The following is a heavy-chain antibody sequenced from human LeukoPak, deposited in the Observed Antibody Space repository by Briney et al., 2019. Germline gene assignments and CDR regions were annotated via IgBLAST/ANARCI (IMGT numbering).Heavy chain of an antibody. Sequence: SEALSLTGTVSGGSISSYYWSWIRQPAGKGLEWIGRIYTSGSTNYNPSLKSRVTISVDKSKNQFSLKLSSVTAADTAVYYCARQYYGSGPDFDYWGQGTLVTVSS. V-gene: IGHV4-4*07. J-gene: IGHJ4*02. D-gene: IGHD3-10*01. CDR2: IYTSGST. CDR3: ARQYYGSGPDFDY. CDR1: GGSISSYY.